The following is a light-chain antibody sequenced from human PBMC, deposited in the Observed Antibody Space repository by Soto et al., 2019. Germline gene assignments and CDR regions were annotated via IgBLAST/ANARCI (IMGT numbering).Light chain of an antibody. J-gene: IGKJ4*01. CDR2: TAS. CDR1: QDISTW. Sequence: DIQMTQSPSSVSASVGDRVTITCRASQDISTWLAWFQQKPGEAPRLLIYTASTLHSGVPSRFSVSGSGTDFTLTNSRLQPEDFATYYCQQGNTFPLTFGGGTKVEIK. CDR3: QQGNTFPLT. V-gene: IGKV1-12*01.